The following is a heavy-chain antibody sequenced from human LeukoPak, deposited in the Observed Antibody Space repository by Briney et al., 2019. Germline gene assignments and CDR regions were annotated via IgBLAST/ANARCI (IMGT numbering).Heavy chain of an antibody. CDR3: ATDAPKVYCSSTSCHGYNWNYRAFDI. J-gene: IGHJ3*02. D-gene: IGHD2-2*01. V-gene: IGHV1-69*05. CDR2: IIPIFGTA. Sequence: SVKVSCKASGGTFSSYAISWVRQAPGQGLEWMGGIIPIFGTANYAQKFQGRVTITTDESTSTAYMELSSLRSEDTAVYYCATDAPKVYCSSTSCHGYNWNYRAFDIWGQGTMVTVSS. CDR1: GGTFSSYA.